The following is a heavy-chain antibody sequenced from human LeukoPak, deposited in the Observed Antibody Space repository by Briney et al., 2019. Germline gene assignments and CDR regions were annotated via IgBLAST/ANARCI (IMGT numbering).Heavy chain of an antibody. Sequence: SETLSLTCAVSGGSISSTNRWSWVRQPPGKGLEWIGEIYHGGTTNYNPSLKSRVTISVDKSKNQFSLNLSSVTAADTAIYYCTREAQWGGYFYGMDVWGKGTTVTVSS. D-gene: IGHD1-26*01. V-gene: IGHV4-4*02. CDR1: GGSISSTNR. CDR2: IYHGGTT. J-gene: IGHJ6*04. CDR3: TREAQWGGYFYGMDV.